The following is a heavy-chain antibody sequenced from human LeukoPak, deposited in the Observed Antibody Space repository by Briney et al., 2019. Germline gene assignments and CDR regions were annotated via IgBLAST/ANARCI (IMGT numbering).Heavy chain of an antibody. CDR3: TRDLLGGSGTFDP. Sequence: PSETLSLTCTVSGGSISSAYWSWIRQPPGKGLEWIGYISYSGSTNYNPSLKSRVTISLDTSKNQFSLKLSSVTAADTAVYYCTRDLLGGSGTFDPWGQGTLVTVSS. J-gene: IGHJ5*02. D-gene: IGHD3-10*01. CDR2: ISYSGST. V-gene: IGHV4-59*01. CDR1: GGSISSAY.